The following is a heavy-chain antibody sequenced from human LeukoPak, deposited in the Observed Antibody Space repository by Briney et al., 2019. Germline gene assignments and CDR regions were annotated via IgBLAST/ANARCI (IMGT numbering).Heavy chain of an antibody. V-gene: IGHV3-23*01. CDR3: AKVRYVGYYFDF. D-gene: IGHD3-9*01. CDR2: LSGDGGST. J-gene: IGHJ4*02. CDR1: GFTFSSYA. Sequence: GGSLRLSCAASGFTFSSYAMNWVRQAPREVLEWVSGLSGDGGSTSYADSVKGRFSISRDNSKNTLYLQMNSLRAEDTAVYYCAKVRYVGYYFDFWGQGALVTVSS.